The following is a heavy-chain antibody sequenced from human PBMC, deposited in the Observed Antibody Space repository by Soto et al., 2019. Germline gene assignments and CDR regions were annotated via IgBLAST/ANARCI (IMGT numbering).Heavy chain of an antibody. CDR2: IIPIFGTA. CDR1: GGTFSSYA. Sequence: QVQLVQSGAEVKKPGSSVKVSCKAPGGTFSSYAISWVLQAPGQGLEWMGGIIPIFGTAKYAQKFQGRVTITADESTSTGYMELSSLRSEDTAVYYCARSQGGSSSLDIYYYYYYGMDVWGQGTTVTVSS. CDR3: ARSQGGSSSLDIYYYYYYGMDV. V-gene: IGHV1-69*01. D-gene: IGHD2-15*01. J-gene: IGHJ6*02.